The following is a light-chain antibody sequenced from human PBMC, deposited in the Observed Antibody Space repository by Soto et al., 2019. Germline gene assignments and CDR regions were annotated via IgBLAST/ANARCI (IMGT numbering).Light chain of an antibody. CDR1: SSDVGGYNY. Sequence: QSVLTQPASVSGCPGQSITISCTGTSSDVGGYNYVSWYQQHPGKAPKLMIYDVSNRPSGVSNRFSGSKSGNTASLTISGLQAEDEADYYSSSYTSSSTHYVFGTGTKLTVL. CDR2: DVS. CDR3: SSYTSSSTHYV. J-gene: IGLJ1*01. V-gene: IGLV2-14*01.